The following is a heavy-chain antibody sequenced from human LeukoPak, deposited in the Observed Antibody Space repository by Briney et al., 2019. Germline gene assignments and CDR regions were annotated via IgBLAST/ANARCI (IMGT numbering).Heavy chain of an antibody. J-gene: IGHJ5*02. D-gene: IGHD3-10*01. V-gene: IGHV3-21*04. Sequence: GGSLRLSCAASGFTFSSCGMNWVRQAPGKGLEWVSSISTSSTYMSYTDSVKGRFTISRDNSKNTLYLQMNSLRAEDTAVYYCAKDLHMVRASNWFDPWGQGTLVTVSS. CDR2: ISTSSTYM. CDR1: GFTFSSCG. CDR3: AKDLHMVRASNWFDP.